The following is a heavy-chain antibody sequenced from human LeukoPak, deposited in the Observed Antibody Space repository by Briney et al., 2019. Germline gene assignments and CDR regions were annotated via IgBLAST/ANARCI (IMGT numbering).Heavy chain of an antibody. CDR2: IKQDGSEK. J-gene: IGHJ6*03. CDR3: ARDLGDCSSTSGYYYYYMDV. Sequence: GGSLRLSCAASGFTFSSYWMSWVRQAPGKGLEWVANIKQDGSEKYYVDSVKGRFTISRDHAKNSLYLQMNSLRAEDTAVYYCARDLGDCSSTSGYYYYYMDVWGKGTTVTVPS. CDR1: GFTFSSYW. V-gene: IGHV3-7*01. D-gene: IGHD2-2*01.